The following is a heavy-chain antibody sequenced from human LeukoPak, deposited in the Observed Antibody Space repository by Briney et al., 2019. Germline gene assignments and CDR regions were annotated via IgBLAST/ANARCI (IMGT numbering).Heavy chain of an antibody. V-gene: IGHV4-59*08. D-gene: IGHD3-10*01. CDR1: GDSNSLYY. CDR2: ISYSGSA. Sequence: SETLSLTCSVSGDSNSLYYWSWIRQPPGKGLEWIGYISYSGSANYNPSLKSRVTMSVDTSKNQFSLRLTSVTAADTAVYYCARAIASSGSRLFDYWGQGTLVTVSS. CDR3: ARAIASSGSRLFDY. J-gene: IGHJ4*02.